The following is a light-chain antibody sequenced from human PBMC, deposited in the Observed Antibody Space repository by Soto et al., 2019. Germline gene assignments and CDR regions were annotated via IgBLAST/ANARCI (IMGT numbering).Light chain of an antibody. CDR1: QSFSTW. CDR2: KTS. V-gene: IGKV1-5*03. Sequence: DIQMTQSPSTLSASVGDRVTITCRASQSFSTWLAWYQQKPGKAPNLLIYKTSILESGGPSRFNRSRSRTEFTLTISSLQPDDFETYYCQQYNSNPLTFGGGNKVDIK. CDR3: QQYNSNPLT. J-gene: IGKJ4*01.